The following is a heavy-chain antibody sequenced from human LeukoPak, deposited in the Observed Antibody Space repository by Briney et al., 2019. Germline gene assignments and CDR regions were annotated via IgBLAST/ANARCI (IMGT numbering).Heavy chain of an antibody. CDR3: AKVKVDYYDSSGYHYYFDY. V-gene: IGHV3-30*18. CDR1: GFTFSSYG. J-gene: IGHJ4*02. D-gene: IGHD3-22*01. Sequence: GGSLRLSCAASGFTFSSYGMHWVRQAPGKGLEWVAVISYDGSNKYYADSVKGRFTISRDNSKNTLYLQMNSLRAEDTAVYYCAKVKVDYYDSSGYHYYFDYWGQGTLVTVSS. CDR2: ISYDGSNK.